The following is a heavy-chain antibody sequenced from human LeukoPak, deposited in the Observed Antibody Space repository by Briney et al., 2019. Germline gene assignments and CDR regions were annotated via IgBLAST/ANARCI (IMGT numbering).Heavy chain of an antibody. Sequence: QTGGSLRLSCAASGFTFSSYAMSWVRQAPGKGLEWVSAISGSGGSTYYADSVKGRFTISRDNSKNTLYLQMNSLRAEDTAVYYCARDRGGYDLSSGGPLDYWGQGTLVTVSS. J-gene: IGHJ4*02. V-gene: IGHV3-23*01. D-gene: IGHD5-12*01. CDR1: GFTFSSYA. CDR3: ARDRGGYDLSSGGPLDY. CDR2: ISGSGGST.